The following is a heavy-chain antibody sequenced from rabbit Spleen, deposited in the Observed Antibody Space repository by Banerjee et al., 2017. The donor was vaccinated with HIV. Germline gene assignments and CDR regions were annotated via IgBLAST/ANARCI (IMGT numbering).Heavy chain of an antibody. CDR1: GFDFSRGYD. D-gene: IGHD1-1*01. Sequence: QQLVESGGGLVKPGASLTLTCKASGFDFSRGYDMCWVRQAPGKGLEWIGCIYTGNIKTYYASWAKGRFTISKTSSTTVTLQMTSLTVADTATYFCARDTSGSFSSHGMDLWGQGTLVTV. V-gene: IGHV1S40*01. J-gene: IGHJ6*01. CDR3: ARDTSGSFSSHGMDL. CDR2: IYTGNIKT.